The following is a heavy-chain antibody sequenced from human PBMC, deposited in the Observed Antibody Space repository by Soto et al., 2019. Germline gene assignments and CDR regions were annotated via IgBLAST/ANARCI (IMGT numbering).Heavy chain of an antibody. J-gene: IGHJ6*02. CDR2: ISYDGSNK. V-gene: IGHV3-30*18. CDR3: AKDLSSHTYGLEV. Sequence: QVHLVESGGGVVPPGRSLRLSCAASGFIFSAYGMHWVRQAPGKGLEWVAVISYDGSNKYYVDSVKGRFTISRDNSQEMLYLQMNSLRAEDTAVYFCAKDLSSHTYGLEVWGQGTTVTVS. CDR1: GFIFSAYG.